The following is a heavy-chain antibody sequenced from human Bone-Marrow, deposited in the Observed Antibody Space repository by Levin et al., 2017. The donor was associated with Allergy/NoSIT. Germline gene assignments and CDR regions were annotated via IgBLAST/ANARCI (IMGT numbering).Heavy chain of an antibody. CDR3: GNFFDP. V-gene: IGHV3-48*03. CDR1: GITFSNYE. J-gene: IGHJ5*02. CDR2: IGSSGSPI. Sequence: PGGSLRLSCEASGITFSNYEMHWVRQAPGKGLEWVSYIGSSGSPIYYADSVKGRFTISRDNAKNSVYLEMNSLRPEDTAVYYCGNFFDPWGQGMLVTVSS.